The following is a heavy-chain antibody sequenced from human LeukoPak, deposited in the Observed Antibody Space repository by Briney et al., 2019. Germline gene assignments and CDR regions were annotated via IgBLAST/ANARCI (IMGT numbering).Heavy chain of an antibody. CDR1: GGSISSGDYY. Sequence: SQTLSLTCTVSGGSISSGDYYWSWIRQPPGKGLEWIGYIYYSGSTYYNPSLKSRVTISVDTSKNQFSLKLSSVTAADTAVYYCARGVSYRGPFDYWGQGTLVTASS. CDR3: ARGVSYRGPFDY. J-gene: IGHJ4*02. V-gene: IGHV4-30-4*08. CDR2: IYYSGST. D-gene: IGHD1-26*01.